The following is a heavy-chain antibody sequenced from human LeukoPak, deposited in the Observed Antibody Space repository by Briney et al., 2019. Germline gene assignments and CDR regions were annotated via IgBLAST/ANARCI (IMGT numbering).Heavy chain of an antibody. J-gene: IGHJ4*02. D-gene: IGHD2-15*01. CDR1: GYTFIDYY. CDR2: INPNSDFT. V-gene: IGHV1-2*02. Sequence: ASVKVSCKSSGYTFIDYYIHWVRQAPGQGLEWMGWINPNSDFTNFAQNFQGRVTMTSDTSISTAYMELSRLRSDDTAVYYCARAISAGSPITASDCWGQGTLVTVSS. CDR3: ARAISAGSPITASDC.